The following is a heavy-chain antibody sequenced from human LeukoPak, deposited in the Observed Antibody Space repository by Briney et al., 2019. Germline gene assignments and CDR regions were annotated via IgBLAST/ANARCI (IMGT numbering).Heavy chain of an antibody. CDR3: ARESTAFDY. Sequence: ASVKVSCKASGYTFTSYYMHWVRQAPGQGLEWMGLINPTGGSTSYAQQFQGRISMSRDTSTSTVYMEMSSLTSEDTALYYCARESTAFDYWGQGTLVTVSS. J-gene: IGHJ4*02. CDR2: INPTGGST. CDR1: GYTFTSYY. V-gene: IGHV1-46*01.